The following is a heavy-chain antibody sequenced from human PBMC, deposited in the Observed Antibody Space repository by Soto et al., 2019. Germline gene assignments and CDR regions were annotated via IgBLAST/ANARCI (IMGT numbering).Heavy chain of an antibody. Sequence: ASVKVSCKASGYTFTSYGISWVRQAPGQGLEWMGWISAYNGNTNYAQKLQGRVTTTTDTSTSTAYMELRSLRSDDTAIYYCARGDSTDCSNGVCSFFYNHDMDVWGQGTTVTVSS. V-gene: IGHV1-18*04. CDR2: ISAYNGNT. CDR1: GYTFTSYG. CDR3: ARGDSTDCSNGVCSFFYNHDMDV. D-gene: IGHD2-8*01. J-gene: IGHJ6*02.